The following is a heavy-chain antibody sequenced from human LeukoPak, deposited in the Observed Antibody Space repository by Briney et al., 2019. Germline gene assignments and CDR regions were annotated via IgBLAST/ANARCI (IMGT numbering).Heavy chain of an antibody. Sequence: PGGSLRLSCAASGFTFSSYWMSWVRQAPGKGLEWVSNIKQDGSEKYYVDSVKGRFTISRDNAKTSLYLQMNSLRAEDTAVYYCARDEVAYSSGWYRWELLHLPQAAYWGQGTLVTVSS. D-gene: IGHD6-19*01. J-gene: IGHJ4*02. V-gene: IGHV3-7*01. CDR1: GFTFSSYW. CDR3: ARDEVAYSSGWYRWELLHLPQAAY. CDR2: IKQDGSEK.